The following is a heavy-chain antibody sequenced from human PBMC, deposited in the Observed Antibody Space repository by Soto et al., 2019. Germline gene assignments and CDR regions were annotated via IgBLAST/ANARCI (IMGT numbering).Heavy chain of an antibody. CDR3: ARGVGSGSYYNQYNWFDP. CDR1: GYTFTIYG. Sequence: GASVNVSCKASGYTFTIYGISLVRQAPGQGLEWMGWINVYNGNTKYAQKVQGRVTMTTDTSTSTAYMELRSLRSDDTAVYYCARGVGSGSYYNQYNWFDPWGQGTLVTVSS. V-gene: IGHV1-18*01. CDR2: INVYNGNT. J-gene: IGHJ5*02. D-gene: IGHD3-10*01.